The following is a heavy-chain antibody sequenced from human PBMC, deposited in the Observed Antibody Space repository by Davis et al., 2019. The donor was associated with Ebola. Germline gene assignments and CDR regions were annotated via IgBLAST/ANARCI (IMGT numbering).Heavy chain of an antibody. J-gene: IGHJ4*02. V-gene: IGHV3-30*04. D-gene: IGHD1-1*01. CDR3: ARALHDEVLDC. Sequence: GESLKISCVVSGFTFSTYALHWVRQAPGKGLEWVAVTSHNERERFYGESVQGRFTISRDNSENTLYLQMNSLRPDDTAIYFCARALHDEVLDCWGQGTPVTVSS. CDR1: GFTFSTYA. CDR2: TSHNERER.